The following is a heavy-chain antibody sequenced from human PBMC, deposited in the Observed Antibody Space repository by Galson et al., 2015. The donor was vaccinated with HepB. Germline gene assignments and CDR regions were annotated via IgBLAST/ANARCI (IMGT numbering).Heavy chain of an antibody. J-gene: IGHJ4*02. CDR2: ISSSSSYI. D-gene: IGHD3-22*01. Sequence: SLRLSCAASGFTFSSYSMNWVRQAPGKGLEWVSSISSSSSYIYYADSVKGRFTISRDNAKNSLYLQMNSLRAEDTAVYYCARDDDYDSSGPTGWGQGTLVTVSS. CDR1: GFTFSSYS. V-gene: IGHV3-21*01. CDR3: ARDDDYDSSGPTG.